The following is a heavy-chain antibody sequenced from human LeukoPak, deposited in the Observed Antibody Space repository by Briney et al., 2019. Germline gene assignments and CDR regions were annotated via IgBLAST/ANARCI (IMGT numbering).Heavy chain of an antibody. CDR1: GFTFSSYE. CDR2: ISSSGTI. Sequence: PGGSLRLSCAASGFTFSSYEMNWVRQAPGKGLDWVSYISSSGTIYYADSVKGRFTISRDNAKNSLYLQMNSLRAEDTAVYYCAREGYGAFDYWGQGILVTVSS. CDR3: AREGYGAFDY. J-gene: IGHJ4*02. V-gene: IGHV3-48*03. D-gene: IGHD5-18*01.